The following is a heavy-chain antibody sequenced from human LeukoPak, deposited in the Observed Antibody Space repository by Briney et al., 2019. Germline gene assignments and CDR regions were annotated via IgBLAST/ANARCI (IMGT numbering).Heavy chain of an antibody. V-gene: IGHV3-11*01. D-gene: IGHD3-9*01. Sequence: GGSLRLSCAASGFTFSDYYMSWIRQAPGKGLEWVSYISSSGSTIYYADSVKGRFTISRDNAKNSLYLQMNSLRAEDTAVYYCAREVMIFSLAFDIWGQGTMVTVSS. CDR1: GFTFSDYY. CDR2: ISSSGSTI. CDR3: AREVMIFSLAFDI. J-gene: IGHJ3*02.